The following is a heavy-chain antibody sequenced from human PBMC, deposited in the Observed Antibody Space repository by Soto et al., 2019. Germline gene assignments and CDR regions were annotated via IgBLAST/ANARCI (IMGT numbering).Heavy chain of an antibody. CDR1: GGSISSYY. J-gene: IGHJ6*02. V-gene: IGHV4-59*01. CDR2: IYYSGST. Sequence: SETLSLTCTVSGGSISSYYWSWIRQPPGKGLEWIGYIYYSGSTNYNPSLKSRVTISVDTSKNQFSLKLSSVTAADTAVYYCARVTPGDCTNGVCYTRSPLEAYYYYGMDVWGQGTTVTVSS. CDR3: ARVTPGDCTNGVCYTRSPLEAYYYYGMDV. D-gene: IGHD2-8*01.